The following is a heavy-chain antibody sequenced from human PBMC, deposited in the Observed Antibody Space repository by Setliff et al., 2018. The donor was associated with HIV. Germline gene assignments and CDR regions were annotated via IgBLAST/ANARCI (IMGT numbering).Heavy chain of an antibody. D-gene: IGHD1-1*01. J-gene: IGHJ4*02. V-gene: IGHV4-4*08. CDR2: IYTSGST. CDR3: ARDREPGLDY. Sequence: PSETLSLTCTVSGGSISSYYWSWIRQPPGKGLEWIGYIYTSGSTNYNPSLKSRVTISVDTSKDQFSLKLSSVTAADTAVYYCARDREPGLDYWGQGTLVTVSS. CDR1: GGSISSYY.